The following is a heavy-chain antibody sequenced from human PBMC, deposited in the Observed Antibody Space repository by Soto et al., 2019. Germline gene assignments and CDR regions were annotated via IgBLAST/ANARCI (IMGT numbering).Heavy chain of an antibody. J-gene: IGHJ5*02. D-gene: IGHD3-10*01. CDR2: ISSSGSSI. V-gene: IGHV3-11*01. CDR3: ARVRYYDSGSSINWFDP. CDR1: GFTFSDYY. Sequence: QVQLVESGGGLVKPGGSLRLSCAASGFTFSDYYMSWIRQAPGKGLEWVSYISSSGSSIYYAESVKGRFTISRDNAKNSLYLQMNSLRAEDTAVYYCARVRYYDSGSSINWFDPWGQGTLVTGSS.